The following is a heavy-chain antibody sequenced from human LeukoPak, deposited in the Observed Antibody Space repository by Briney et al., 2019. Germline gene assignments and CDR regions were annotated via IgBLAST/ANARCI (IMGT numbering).Heavy chain of an antibody. V-gene: IGHV3-30-3*01. Sequence: GTSLRLSCAASGFTFSSYAMYWVRQAPGKGLEWVAVTSSDGGNKYYADSVKGRFTISRDNSKNTLYLQMNSLRTEDTAVYYCARDKSGSGSYIQLDYWGQGTRVTVSS. J-gene: IGHJ4*02. CDR2: TSSDGGNK. CDR3: ARDKSGSGSYIQLDY. D-gene: IGHD3-10*01. CDR1: GFTFSSYA.